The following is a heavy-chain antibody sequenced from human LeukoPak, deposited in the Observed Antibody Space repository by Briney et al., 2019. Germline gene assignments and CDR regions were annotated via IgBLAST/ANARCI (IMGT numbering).Heavy chain of an antibody. Sequence: PGGSLRLSCAASGFTFSSYWMSWVRQAPGRGLEWVADIKQDGSEKYYVDSVKGRFTISRDNAKNSLYLQMNSLRAEDTAVYYCARGTIAAASYYYFDYWGQGTQVTVSS. J-gene: IGHJ4*02. D-gene: IGHD6-13*01. CDR1: GFTFSSYW. V-gene: IGHV3-7*04. CDR3: ARGTIAAASYYYFDY. CDR2: IKQDGSEK.